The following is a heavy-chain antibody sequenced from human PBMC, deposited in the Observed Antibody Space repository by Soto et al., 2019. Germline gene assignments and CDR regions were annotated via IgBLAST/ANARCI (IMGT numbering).Heavy chain of an antibody. CDR3: ANPKIAFYNWFEP. CDR1: GGSISSSSYY. V-gene: IGHV4-39*01. CDR2: IYYSGST. D-gene: IGHD3-3*02. Sequence: QLQLQESGPGLVKPSETLSLTCTVSGGSISSSSYYWGWIRQPPGKGLEWIGSIYYSGSTYYNPSLKSRVTIPVDTSKNQFSLKLTSVTAADTAVYYCANPKIAFYNWFEPWGQGTLVTVSS. J-gene: IGHJ5*02.